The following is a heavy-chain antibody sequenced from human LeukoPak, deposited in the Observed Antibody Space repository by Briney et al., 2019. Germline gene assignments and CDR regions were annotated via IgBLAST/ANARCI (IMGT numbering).Heavy chain of an antibody. D-gene: IGHD3-22*01. V-gene: IGHV3-74*01. CDR1: GFTFSRYW. CDR3: ARAIYNYYDSSGYFDAFDI. Sequence: GGSQRLSCAASGFTFSRYWMHWVRQAPGKGLVRVSRINSDGSDIGYADSVKGRFTISRDNAKNSLYLQMNSLRAEDTAVYYCARAIYNYYDSSGYFDAFDIWGQGTMVTVSS. J-gene: IGHJ3*02. CDR2: INSDGSDI.